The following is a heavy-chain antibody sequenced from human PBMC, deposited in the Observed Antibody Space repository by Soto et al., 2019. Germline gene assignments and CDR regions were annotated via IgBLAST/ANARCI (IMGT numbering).Heavy chain of an antibody. D-gene: IGHD3-16*01. Sequence: GSGPTMVNPTQTLTLTCTVSAFSLKTYGVGVGWIRQPPGKALEWLALIYWDDDKRYSPSLKSRLTITKDTSKNQVVLTMTNMDPVDTVTYYCARALGSWGAYYFDYWGQGTLVTVSS. CDR3: ARALGSWGAYYFDY. CDR2: IYWDDDK. J-gene: IGHJ4*02. V-gene: IGHV2-5*02. CDR1: AFSLKTYGVG.